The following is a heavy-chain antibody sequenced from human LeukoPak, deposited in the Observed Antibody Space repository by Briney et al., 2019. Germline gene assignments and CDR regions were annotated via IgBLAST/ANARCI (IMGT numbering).Heavy chain of an antibody. CDR3: ARALYSGSYLS. CDR2: INPNSGGT. D-gene: IGHD1-26*01. Sequence: ASVKVSCKASGYTFTGYYMHWVRQAPGQGLEWMGWINPNSGGTNYARKFQGRVTMTRDTSISTAYMELSRLRSDDTAVYYCARALYSGSYLSWGQGTLVTVSS. CDR1: GYTFTGYY. V-gene: IGHV1-2*02. J-gene: IGHJ4*02.